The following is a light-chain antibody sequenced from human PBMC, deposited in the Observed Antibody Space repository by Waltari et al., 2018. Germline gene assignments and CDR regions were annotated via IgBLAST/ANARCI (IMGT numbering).Light chain of an antibody. CDR1: ISDVAGYNH. V-gene: IGLV2-14*03. J-gene: IGLJ1*01. CDR2: DVN. Sequence: QSALTPSASVSGSPAQSITISCPRTISDVAGYNHVSWYQQHPGKAPKLIIYDVNKWPSGVSNRFSGSKSGNTASLTISGLQAEDEADYYCNSFTSAGTYVFGTGTKVAVL. CDR3: NSFTSAGTYV.